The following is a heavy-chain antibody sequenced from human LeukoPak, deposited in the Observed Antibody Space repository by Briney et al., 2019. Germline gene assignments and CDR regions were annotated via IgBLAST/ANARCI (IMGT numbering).Heavy chain of an antibody. J-gene: IGHJ4*02. Sequence: GGSLRLSCAASGFTISRYSMSWVRQAPGKGLEWVSAISGSGGSTYYADSVKGRFTISRDNSKNTLYLQMNSLRAEDTAVYYCAKVAVATFDYWGQGTLVTVSS. CDR2: ISGSGGST. V-gene: IGHV3-23*01. CDR3: AKVAVATFDY. D-gene: IGHD6-19*01. CDR1: GFTISRYS.